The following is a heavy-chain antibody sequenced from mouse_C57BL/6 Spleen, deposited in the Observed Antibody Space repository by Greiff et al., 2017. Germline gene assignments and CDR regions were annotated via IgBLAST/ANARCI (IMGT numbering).Heavy chain of an antibody. D-gene: IGHD2-1*01. CDR3: TRSYGNLPWFAY. CDR1: GYTFTDYE. Sequence: VQLQPSEAELVRPRASVTLSCKASGYTFTDYEMHWVKQTPVHGLEWIGAIDPETGGTAYNQKFKGKAILTADKSSSPAYMELRSLTSEDSAVYYCTRSYGNLPWFAYWGQGTLVTVSA. CDR2: IDPETGGT. J-gene: IGHJ3*01. V-gene: IGHV1-15*01.